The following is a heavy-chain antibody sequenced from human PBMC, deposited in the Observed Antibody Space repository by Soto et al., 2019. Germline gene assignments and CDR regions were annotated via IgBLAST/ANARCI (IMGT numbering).Heavy chain of an antibody. V-gene: IGHV3-64*01. CDR2: ISYDGGSA. CDR3: ARLSSGSSTDY. CDR1: GFTFSTYA. D-gene: IGHD3-10*01. Sequence: TGGSLRLSCAASGFTFSTYAMHWARQAPGRGLEFVSAISYDGGSAFYANSVKGRFSISRDNSKNTLYLQMGSLRTEDMAVYYCARLSSGSSTDYWGQGALVTVSS. J-gene: IGHJ4*02.